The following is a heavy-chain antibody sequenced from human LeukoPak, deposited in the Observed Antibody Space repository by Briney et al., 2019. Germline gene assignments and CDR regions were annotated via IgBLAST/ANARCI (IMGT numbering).Heavy chain of an antibody. V-gene: IGHV1-2*06. D-gene: IGHD1-26*01. Sequence: ASVKVSCKASGYSFTDYYIHWVRQAPGQGLEWVGLIHPNSGDTFYAQKFRGRVTMTRDTSINTAYMELDRPTSDDTAVYYCARDYSGSYTHWAQGTLVTVSS. CDR3: ARDYSGSYTH. J-gene: IGHJ4*02. CDR1: GYSFTDYY. CDR2: IHPNSGDT.